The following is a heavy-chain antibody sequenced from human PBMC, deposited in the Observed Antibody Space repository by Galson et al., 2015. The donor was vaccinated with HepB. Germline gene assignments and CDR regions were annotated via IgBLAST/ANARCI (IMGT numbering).Heavy chain of an antibody. V-gene: IGHV2-5*02. Sequence: PALVKPTQTLTLTCTFSGFSLSTSGVGVGWIRQPPGKALEWLALIYWDDDKRYSPSLKSRLTITKDTSKNQVVLTMTNMDPVDTATYYCAHVVRGSYFGWFDPWGQGTLVTVSS. J-gene: IGHJ5*02. CDR3: AHVVRGSYFGWFDP. CDR1: GFSLSTSGVG. CDR2: IYWDDDK. D-gene: IGHD1-26*01.